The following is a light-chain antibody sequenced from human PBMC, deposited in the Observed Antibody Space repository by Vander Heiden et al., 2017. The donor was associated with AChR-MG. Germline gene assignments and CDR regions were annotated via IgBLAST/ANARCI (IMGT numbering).Light chain of an antibody. CDR1: NSKIGAGYT. Sequence: QSVLPPPPSVSGAPGQRVTLSRAGRNSKIGAGYTVHWYQQHPRTAPKHLIYDGSNRPSGGPDRFSGSESGTSASLAITGRQAEDDADYHCRTYDSSLSGWVFGGGTKLTVL. CDR2: DGS. J-gene: IGLJ3*02. V-gene: IGLV1-40*01. CDR3: RTYDSSLSGWV.